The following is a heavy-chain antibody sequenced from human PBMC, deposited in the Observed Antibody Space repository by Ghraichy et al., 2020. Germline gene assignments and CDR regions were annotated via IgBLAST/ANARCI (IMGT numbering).Heavy chain of an antibody. CDR2: ISYDGSNK. Sequence: GGSLRLSCAASGFTFSSYGMHWVRQAPGKGLEWVAVISYDGSNKYYADSVKGRFTISRDNSKNTLYLQMNSLRAEDTAVYYCAKDQTGSYGMDVWGQGTTLTVSS. D-gene: IGHD1-14*01. V-gene: IGHV3-30*18. CDR3: AKDQTGSYGMDV. J-gene: IGHJ6*02. CDR1: GFTFSSYG.